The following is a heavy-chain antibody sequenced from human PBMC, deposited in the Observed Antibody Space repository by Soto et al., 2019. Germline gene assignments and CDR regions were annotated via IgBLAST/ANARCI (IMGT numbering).Heavy chain of an antibody. CDR2: IYHGGSA. CDR1: SGSVSSSNW. CDR3: ARDPAAAGTFDY. Sequence: QVQLRESGPGLVKPSGTLFLTCAVSSGSVSSSNWWSWVRQPPGKGLEWIGEIYHGGSANYHPSLRGRVTMSVDKSKNQVFLQLSSVTAADTAVYYCARDPAAAGTFDYWGQGTLVTVSS. D-gene: IGHD6-13*01. V-gene: IGHV4-4*02. J-gene: IGHJ4*02.